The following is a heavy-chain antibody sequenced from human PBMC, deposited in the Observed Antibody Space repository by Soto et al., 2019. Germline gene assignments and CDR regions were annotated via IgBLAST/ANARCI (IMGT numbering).Heavy chain of an antibody. J-gene: IGHJ4*02. D-gene: IGHD1-1*01. CDR2: ISAHNGNT. CDR3: AGGRYGDY. V-gene: IGHV1-18*01. CDR1: GYAFTTYG. Sequence: QVHLVQSGAEVKKPGASVKVSCKGSGYAFTTYGITWVRQAPGQGLEWMGWISAHNGNTNYAQKIQGRVTVTRDTSTSTAYRELRGLSSDDTAVYYCAGGRYGDYWGQGALVTVSS.